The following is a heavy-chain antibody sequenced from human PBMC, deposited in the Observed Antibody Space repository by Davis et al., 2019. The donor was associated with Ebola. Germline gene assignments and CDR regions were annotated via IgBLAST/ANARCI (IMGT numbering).Heavy chain of an antibody. Sequence: GGSLRLSCADSVITFSRYAMTWVRHAPGQGLEWVSAISGSGCNTYYADSVKGRFTISRDNSKNTMYLQMNSLRAEDKAVYYCARSGLSFGVVKYHYGMDAWGKGTTVTVSS. CDR3: ARSGLSFGVVKYHYGMDA. CDR2: ISGSGCNT. CDR1: VITFSRYA. J-gene: IGHJ6*04. V-gene: IGHV3-23*01. D-gene: IGHD3-3*01.